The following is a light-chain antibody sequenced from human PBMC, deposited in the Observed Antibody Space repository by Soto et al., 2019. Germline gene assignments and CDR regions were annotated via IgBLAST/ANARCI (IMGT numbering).Light chain of an antibody. CDR1: QSVSSY. CDR3: QQRRNWPPIT. V-gene: IGKV3-11*01. CDR2: DAS. Sequence: EIVLTQSPANLSLSPGERATLSCRASQSVSSYLAWYQQKPGQAPRLLIYDASNGATGIPARFSGSGSGTDFTLTISSLDPEDFAVYYCQQRRNWPPITFGQGTRLEIK. J-gene: IGKJ5*01.